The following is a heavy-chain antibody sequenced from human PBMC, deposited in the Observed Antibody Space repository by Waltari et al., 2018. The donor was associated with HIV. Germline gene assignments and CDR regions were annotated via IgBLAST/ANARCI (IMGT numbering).Heavy chain of an antibody. V-gene: IGHV4-61*02. J-gene: IGHJ5*02. Sequence: QVQLQESGPGLVKFSQTLSLTCNVSGASITSGNYFWTWVRQPAGKTLEWIGRISTSGINKYNTSLKGRGTISRDTSNNHFSLTVTSVTAADTAVYYGGREALVYKYGRYCSDDDCYSRWFDPWGHGTQVTVSS. D-gene: IGHD2-21*02. CDR2: ISTSGIN. CDR3: GREALVYKYGRYCSDDDCYSRWFDP. CDR1: GASITSGNYF.